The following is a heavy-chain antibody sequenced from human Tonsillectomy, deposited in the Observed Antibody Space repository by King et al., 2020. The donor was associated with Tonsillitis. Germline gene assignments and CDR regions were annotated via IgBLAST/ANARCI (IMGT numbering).Heavy chain of an antibody. D-gene: IGHD6-13*01. CDR1: GFTFSNYY. V-gene: IGHV3-11*05. CDR3: ARPSGGSSWYPPFFDY. J-gene: IGHJ4*02. CDR2: ISGSTPYT. Sequence: VQLVESGGGLVKPGGSLRLSCAASGFTFSNYYMSWIRQAPGKGLEWVSYISGSTPYTDYADSVKGRFTISRDNAKNSLFLQRNSLRADDTAVYYCARPSGGSSWYPPFFDYGGQGTLVTVPS.